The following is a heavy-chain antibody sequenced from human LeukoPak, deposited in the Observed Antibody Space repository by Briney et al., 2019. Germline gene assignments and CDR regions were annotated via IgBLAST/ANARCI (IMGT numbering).Heavy chain of an antibody. J-gene: IGHJ4*02. Sequence: ASVKVSCKASGGTFSSYATSWVRQAPGQGLEWMGRIIPILGIANYAQKFQGRVTITADKSTSTAYMELSSLRSEDTAVYYCARTVYSSGWLFDYWGQGTLVTVSS. CDR3: ARTVYSSGWLFDY. CDR1: GGTFSSYA. V-gene: IGHV1-69*04. CDR2: IIPILGIA. D-gene: IGHD6-19*01.